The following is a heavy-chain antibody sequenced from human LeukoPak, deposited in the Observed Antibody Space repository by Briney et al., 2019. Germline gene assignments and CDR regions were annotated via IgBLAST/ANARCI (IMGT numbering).Heavy chain of an antibody. J-gene: IGHJ6*02. Sequence: ASVTVSCKASGYTFTSYGISWVRQAPGQGLEWMGWISAYNGNTNYAQKLQGRVTMTTDTSTSTAYMELRSLRSDDTAVYYCARATYSNYDHYYGMDVWGQGTTATVSS. CDR3: ARATYSNYDHYYGMDV. CDR1: GYTFTSYG. CDR2: ISAYNGNT. D-gene: IGHD4-11*01. V-gene: IGHV1-18*01.